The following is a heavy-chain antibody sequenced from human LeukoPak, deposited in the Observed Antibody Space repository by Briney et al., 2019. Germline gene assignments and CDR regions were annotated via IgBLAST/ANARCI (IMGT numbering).Heavy chain of an antibody. V-gene: IGHV4-59*12. CDR2: VHPSGST. CDR1: GDSISPYY. D-gene: IGHD5-24*01. J-gene: IGHJ4*02. CDR3: ATGADAYKTGY. Sequence: PSETLSLTCTVSGDSISPYYLTWLRQPPGKGLQWIGHVHPSGSTSYNPSLKSRVTISADTSKNQFSLSLTFVNAADTAIYYCATGADAYKTGYWGQGTLVSVSS.